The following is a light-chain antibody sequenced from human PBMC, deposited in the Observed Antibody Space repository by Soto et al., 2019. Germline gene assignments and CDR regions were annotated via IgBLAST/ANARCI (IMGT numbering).Light chain of an antibody. CDR2: SAS. CDR3: QKYNSGPRT. J-gene: IGKJ3*01. CDR1: QGISNF. Sequence: DIQMTQSPSSLSASVGDRVTITCRASQGISNFLAWYQQKPGEVHKLLIYSASTLQSGVPSRFSGSGSGTDFSLTISSLQPEDVATYYCQKYNSGPRTFGPGTKVDIK. V-gene: IGKV1-27*01.